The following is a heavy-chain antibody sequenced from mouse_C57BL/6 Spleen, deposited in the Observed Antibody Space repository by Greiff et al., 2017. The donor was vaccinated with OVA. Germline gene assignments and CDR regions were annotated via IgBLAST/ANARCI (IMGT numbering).Heavy chain of an antibody. V-gene: IGHV1-64*01. Sequence: QVQLQQPGAELVKPGASVKLSCKASGYTFTSYWMHWVKQRPGQGLEWIGMIHPNSGSTNYNEKFKSKATLTVDKSSSTAYMQLSSLTSEDSAVYYCARTNYSNSWFAYWGQGTTLTVSS. CDR2: IHPNSGST. D-gene: IGHD2-5*01. CDR1: GYTFTSYW. J-gene: IGHJ2*01. CDR3: ARTNYSNSWFAY.